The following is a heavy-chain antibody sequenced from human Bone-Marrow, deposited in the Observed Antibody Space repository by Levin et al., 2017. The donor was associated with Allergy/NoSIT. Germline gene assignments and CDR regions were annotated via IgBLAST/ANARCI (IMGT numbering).Heavy chain of an antibody. CDR2: INKDASLT. D-gene: IGHD2-2*01. J-gene: IGHJ4*02. V-gene: IGHV3-74*01. CDR1: VITFSSYW. Sequence: GGSLRLSCTSSVITFSSYWMHWVRQAPGKGLVWVSRINKDASLTDYADSVNGRFTISRDNAKNTLYLHMDSLRAEDTAVYYCVVSFTIWGQGARVTVSS. CDR3: VVSFTI.